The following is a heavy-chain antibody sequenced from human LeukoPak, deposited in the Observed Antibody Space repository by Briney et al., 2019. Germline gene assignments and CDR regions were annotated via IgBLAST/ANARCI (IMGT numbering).Heavy chain of an antibody. J-gene: IGHJ6*03. V-gene: IGHV3-23*01. Sequence: GGSLRLSCAASGFTFSSYALSWVRQAPGKGLEWVSAISGSGGNTYFAVSVKGRFTISRDNSKNTLYLQMNSLRAEDTAVYYCAKEGGVVPAAMTPYYMDVWGKGTTVTVSS. CDR1: GFTFSSYA. CDR2: ISGSGGNT. CDR3: AKEGGVVPAAMTPYYMDV. D-gene: IGHD2-2*01.